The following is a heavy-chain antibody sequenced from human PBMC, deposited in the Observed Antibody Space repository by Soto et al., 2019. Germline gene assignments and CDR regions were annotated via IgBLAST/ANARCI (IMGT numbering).Heavy chain of an antibody. CDR1: GGSISSYY. D-gene: IGHD2-15*01. CDR3: ARHGLRDITKLDY. CDR2: IYYSGST. Sequence: PSETLSLTCTVSGGSISSYYWSWIRQPPGKGLEWIGYIYYSGSTNYNPSLKSRVTISVDTSKNQFSLKLSSVTAADTAVYYCARHGLRDITKLDYWGQGTLVTVSS. J-gene: IGHJ4*02. V-gene: IGHV4-59*08.